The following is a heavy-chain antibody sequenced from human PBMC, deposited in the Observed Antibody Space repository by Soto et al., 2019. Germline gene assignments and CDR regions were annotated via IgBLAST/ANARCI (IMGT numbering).Heavy chain of an antibody. CDR1: GFTFSSYS. J-gene: IGHJ4*02. CDR2: ISSSSSYI. D-gene: IGHD5-12*01. Sequence: PGGSLRLSCAASGFTFSSYSMNWVRQAPGKGLEWVSSISSSSSYIYYADSVKGRFTISRDNAKNSLYLQMNSLRAEDMAVYYCARVGIKGVATASHFDYWGQGTLVTVSS. CDR3: ARVGIKGVATASHFDY. V-gene: IGHV3-21*01.